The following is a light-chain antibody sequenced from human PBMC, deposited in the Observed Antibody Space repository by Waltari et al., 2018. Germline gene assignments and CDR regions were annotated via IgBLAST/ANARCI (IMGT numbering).Light chain of an antibody. V-gene: IGKV3-20*01. Sequence: EIVLTQSPGTLSLSPGERATLSCRASQSLSSTYLAWYQQKPGQAPRVIIYGASIRATGIPDRFSGSGSGTDFTLSISRLEPEDSAVYYCQQYGRSPYTFGQGTKLEIK. CDR2: GAS. J-gene: IGKJ2*01. CDR3: QQYGRSPYT. CDR1: QSLSSTY.